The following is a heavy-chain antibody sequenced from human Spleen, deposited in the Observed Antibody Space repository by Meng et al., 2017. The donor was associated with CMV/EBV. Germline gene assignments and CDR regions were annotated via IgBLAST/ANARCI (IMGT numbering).Heavy chain of an antibody. CDR1: GGSISSTAYY. D-gene: IGHD4-17*01. Sequence: GSLRLSCTVSGGSISSTAYYWGWIRQPPGKGLEWIGSIYHSGMTYYTPSLKSRVTITVDKSNNHFSLRLSSVTAADTAVYFCGREGGGDYFDHWGQGVRVTVSS. CDR2: IYHSGMT. V-gene: IGHV4-39*07. J-gene: IGHJ4*02. CDR3: GREGGGDYFDH.